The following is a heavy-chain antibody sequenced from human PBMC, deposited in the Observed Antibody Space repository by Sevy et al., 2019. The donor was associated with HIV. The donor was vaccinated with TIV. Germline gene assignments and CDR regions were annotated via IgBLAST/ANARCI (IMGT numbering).Heavy chain of an antibody. CDR3: TRLQGPIDAFGI. Sequence: GGSLRLSCAASGFILSNYGMHWVRQAPGKGLEWVAVIWRDGTNKFYADSVKGRFTFSRDDSQSTLFLQMNSLRADDTAIYYCTRLQGPIDAFGIWGQGTMVTDSS. J-gene: IGHJ3*02. V-gene: IGHV3-33*01. CDR2: IWRDGTNK. CDR1: GFILSNYG.